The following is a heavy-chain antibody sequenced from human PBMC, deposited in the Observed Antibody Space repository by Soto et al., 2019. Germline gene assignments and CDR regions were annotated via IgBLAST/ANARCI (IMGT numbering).Heavy chain of an antibody. J-gene: IGHJ4*02. V-gene: IGHV4-4*07. CDR3: AREGSYSAYNFAHGIQLWSFDF. CDR1: GGSINTFY. D-gene: IGHD5-12*01. CDR2: VFSSRST. Sequence: SETLSLTCTVSGGSINTFYWSWVRQPAGKGLEWIGRVFSSRSTIFNPSLESRVAMSVDTSKNHFSLNLSSVTAADMAVYYCAREGSYSAYNFAHGIQLWSFDFWGQGALVTVSS.